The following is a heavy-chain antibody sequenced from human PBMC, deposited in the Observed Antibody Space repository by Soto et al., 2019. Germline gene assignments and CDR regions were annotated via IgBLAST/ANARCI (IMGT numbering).Heavy chain of an antibody. D-gene: IGHD1-1*01. V-gene: IGHV4-30-2*01. CDR1: GGSISSGGYS. CDR2: IYHSGST. Sequence: SETLSLTCAVSGGSISSGGYSWSWIRQPPGKGLEWIGYIYHSGSTYYNPSLKSRVTISVDRSKNQFSLKLSSVTAADTALYFCARHDNMTLGSQYLDYWGQGTLVTVSS. CDR3: ARHDNMTLGSQYLDY. J-gene: IGHJ4*02.